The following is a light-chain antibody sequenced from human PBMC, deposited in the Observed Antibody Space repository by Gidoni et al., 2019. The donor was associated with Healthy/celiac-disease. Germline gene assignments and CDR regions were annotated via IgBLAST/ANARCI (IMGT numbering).Light chain of an antibody. Sequence: IQLTQSPSSLSASVRDRVTITCRASQDISSYLAWYQQKPGKAPKLLIYAASTLQSGVPSRFSGSGSGTDFTLTISSLQPEDFANYYCQQLGGTFGPGTKVDIK. CDR1: QDISSY. J-gene: IGKJ3*01. CDR3: QQLGGT. V-gene: IGKV1-9*01. CDR2: AAS.